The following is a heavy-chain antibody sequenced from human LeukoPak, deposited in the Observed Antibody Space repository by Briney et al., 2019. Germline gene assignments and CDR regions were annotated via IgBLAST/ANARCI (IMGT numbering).Heavy chain of an antibody. V-gene: IGHV1-2*02. CDR3: ARDLAYGDPPSGFDP. D-gene: IGHD4-17*01. J-gene: IGHJ5*02. CDR2: INPNGGGT. CDR1: GYNFIDYY. Sequence: ASVKVSCKTSGYNFIDYYVYWVRQAPGQRLEWMGRINPNGGGTNYAQKFQGRVTMTRDTSITTAYMELSSLRSDDTAVYFCARDLAYGDPPSGFDPWGQGTLVTVSS.